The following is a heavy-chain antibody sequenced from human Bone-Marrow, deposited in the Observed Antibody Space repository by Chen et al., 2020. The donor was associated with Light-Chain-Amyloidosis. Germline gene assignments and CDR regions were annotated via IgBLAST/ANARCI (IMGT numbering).Heavy chain of an antibody. J-gene: IGHJ4*02. CDR1: GFSFSTYW. CDR2: TNSAGTST. CDR3: ARTTLRYLDY. Sequence: EVLLVESGGDVLQPGGSLRLSCPASGFSFSTYWMHWVRQSPGKGLVTVSRTNSAGTSTTYADSVKGRFTVSRDNTKNTMYLEMNSLRVEDTAVYYCARTTLRYLDYWGQGTLVTVSS. D-gene: IGHD3-9*01. V-gene: IGHV3-74*01.